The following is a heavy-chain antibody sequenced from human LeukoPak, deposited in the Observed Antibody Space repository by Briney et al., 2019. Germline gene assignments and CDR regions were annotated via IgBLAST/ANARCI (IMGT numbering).Heavy chain of an antibody. Sequence: ASVKVSCKASGYTFTSCAVHWVRQAPGQRLEWMGWINAGDGNTKYSQKFQGRVTITRDTSTSTVYMELSSLRSEDTAVYYCARESAYGRRFDPWGQGTLVTVSS. CDR3: ARESAYGRRFDP. CDR1: GYTFTSCA. V-gene: IGHV1-3*01. D-gene: IGHD2-8*01. CDR2: INAGDGNT. J-gene: IGHJ5*02.